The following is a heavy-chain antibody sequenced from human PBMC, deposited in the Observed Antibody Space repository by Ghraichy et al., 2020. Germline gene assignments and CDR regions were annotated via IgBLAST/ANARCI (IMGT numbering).Heavy chain of an antibody. CDR3: ARGGSSSGY. CDR2: IYHSGST. D-gene: IGHD6-6*01. Sequence: SQTLSLTCAVSGGSISSGGYSWSWIRQPPGKGLEWIGYIYHSGSTYYNPSLKSRVTISVDRSKNPFSLKLSSVTAADTAVYYCARGGSSSGYWGQGTLVTVSS. CDR1: GGSISSGGYS. J-gene: IGHJ4*02. V-gene: IGHV4-30-2*01.